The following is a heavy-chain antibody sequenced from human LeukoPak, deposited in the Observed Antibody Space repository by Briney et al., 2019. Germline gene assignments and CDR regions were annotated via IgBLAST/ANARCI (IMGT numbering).Heavy chain of an antibody. CDR1: GFTCSDYY. CDR3: AREGHSYGHKLNLPFDY. Sequence: GGSLRLSCAASGFTCSDYYMSWIRQAPGEGLEWVSYISSSGSTIYYADSVKGRFTISRDNAKNSLYLQMNSLRAEDKAVYYCAREGHSYGHKLNLPFDYWGQGTLVTVSS. CDR2: ISSSGSTI. V-gene: IGHV3-11*01. D-gene: IGHD5-18*01. J-gene: IGHJ4*02.